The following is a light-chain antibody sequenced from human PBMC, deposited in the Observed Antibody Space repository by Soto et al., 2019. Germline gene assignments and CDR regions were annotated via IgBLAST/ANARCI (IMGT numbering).Light chain of an antibody. CDR1: QSVSSY. CDR2: DAS. J-gene: IGKJ4*01. Sequence: EIVLTQSPATLSLSPGERATLSCRASQSVSSYLAWYQQKPGQAPRLLIYDASNRATGIPARFSGSGSGTDFPLPISRLEPEDFAVYDCQQRSNWPPGLTFGGGTKVEIK. CDR3: QQRSNWPPGLT. V-gene: IGKV3-11*01.